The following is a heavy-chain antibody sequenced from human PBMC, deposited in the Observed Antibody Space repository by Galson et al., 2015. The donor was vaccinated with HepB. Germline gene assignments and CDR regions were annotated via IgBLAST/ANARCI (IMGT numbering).Heavy chain of an antibody. CDR2: INAGNGDT. Sequence: SVKVSCKASGSTFSTYGIHWVRQAPGQRLEWMGWINAGNGDTKYSQKFQGRVTITRDTSASTAYMELSSLRSEDKAVYYCARGPYGMDVWGQGTTVTVS. CDR3: ARGPYGMDV. J-gene: IGHJ6*02. V-gene: IGHV1-3*01. CDR1: GSTFSTYG.